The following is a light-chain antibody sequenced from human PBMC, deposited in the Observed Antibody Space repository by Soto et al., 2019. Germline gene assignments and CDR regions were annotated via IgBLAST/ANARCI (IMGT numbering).Light chain of an antibody. CDR3: QQYGGSPRT. V-gene: IGKV3-20*01. CDR2: DAS. Sequence: EIVLTQSPGTLSLSPGERATLSCRASQSVSSSSLAWYQQRRGQAPRLLIHDASSRATGIPDRFSGSGSGTDFTLTISRLEPEDSEVYYCQQYGGSPRTFGQGTKVDIK. CDR1: QSVSSSS. J-gene: IGKJ1*01.